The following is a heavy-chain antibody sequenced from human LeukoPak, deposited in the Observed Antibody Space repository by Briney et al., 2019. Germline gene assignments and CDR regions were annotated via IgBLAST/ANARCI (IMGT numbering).Heavy chain of an antibody. CDR3: AKDGGGSSY. V-gene: IGHV3-23*01. Sequence: GGSLRLSCAASGFTSNIYATYAFSWVRQAPGKGLEWVSAISGSGGSTYYADSVKGRFTISRDNSKNTLYLQMNSLRAEDTAVYYCAKDGGGSSYWGQGTLVTVSS. D-gene: IGHD2-15*01. CDR2: ISGSGGST. CDR1: GFTSNIYA. J-gene: IGHJ4*02.